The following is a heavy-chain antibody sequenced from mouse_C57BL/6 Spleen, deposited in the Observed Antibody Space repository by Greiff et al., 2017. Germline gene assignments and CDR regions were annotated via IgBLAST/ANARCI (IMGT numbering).Heavy chain of an antibody. CDR3: ATFQLGYFDY. D-gene: IGHD4-1*02. CDR1: GFTFSDYY. CDR2: ISNGGGST. Sequence: EVMLVESGGGLVQPGGSLKLSCAASGFTFSDYYMYWVRQTPERRVEWVAYISNGGGSTYYQDTVKGRFTISRDNAKNTLYLQMSRLKSEDTAMYYCATFQLGYFDYWGQGTTLTVSS. J-gene: IGHJ2*01. V-gene: IGHV5-12*01.